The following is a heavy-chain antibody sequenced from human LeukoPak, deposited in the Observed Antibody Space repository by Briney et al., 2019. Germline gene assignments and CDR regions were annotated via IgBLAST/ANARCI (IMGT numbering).Heavy chain of an antibody. D-gene: IGHD7-27*01. Sequence: SETLSLTCTVSGGSISNNNYYWAWIRQPPGKGLECIGSIYYSGSPYYNPSLKSRVTISVDTSKNQFSLRLSSVTAADTAVYYCAGHHHHWNWGEWGQGTLVTVSS. CDR2: IYYSGSP. V-gene: IGHV4-39*01. CDR1: GGSISNNNYY. J-gene: IGHJ4*02. CDR3: AGHHHHWNWGE.